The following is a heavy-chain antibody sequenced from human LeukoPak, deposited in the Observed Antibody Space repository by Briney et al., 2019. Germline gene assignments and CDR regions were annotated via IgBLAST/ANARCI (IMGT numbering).Heavy chain of an antibody. Sequence: GGSLRLSCAASGFTFSSYAMHWVRQAPGKGLEYVSAISSNGGSTYYANSVKGRFTISRDNSKNTLYLQMGSLRAEDMAVHYCARGNDYDAFDIWGQGTMVTVSS. J-gene: IGHJ3*02. CDR3: ARGNDYDAFDI. V-gene: IGHV3-64*01. CDR1: GFTFSSYA. CDR2: ISSNGGST. D-gene: IGHD4-11*01.